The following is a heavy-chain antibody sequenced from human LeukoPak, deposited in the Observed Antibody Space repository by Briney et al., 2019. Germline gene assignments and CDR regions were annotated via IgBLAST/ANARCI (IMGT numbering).Heavy chain of an antibody. Sequence: SETLSLTCTVSGGSISSYYWSWIRQPAGRGLEWIGRIYTSGSTNYNPSLKSRVTISVDTSKNQFSLKLSSVTAADTAVYYCARDGTIAARPLYYYYYMDVWGKGTTVTVSS. CDR1: GGSISSYY. D-gene: IGHD6-6*01. CDR2: IYTSGST. J-gene: IGHJ6*03. CDR3: ARDGTIAARPLYYYYYMDV. V-gene: IGHV4-4*07.